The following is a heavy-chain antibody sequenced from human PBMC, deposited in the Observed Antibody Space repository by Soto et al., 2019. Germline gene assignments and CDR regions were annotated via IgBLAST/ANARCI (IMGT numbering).Heavy chain of an antibody. CDR2: INTDTGNT. Sequence: ASVKVSFKASGNTFIGYAVHWLRLAPGQGLEWMGWINTDTGNTKYSQKFQGRLAISRDTSASTVYMELSSLKSQDTTVYYCARRVSGWFDPWGQGSLVTVSS. CDR3: ARRVSGWFDP. J-gene: IGHJ5*02. D-gene: IGHD2-8*01. V-gene: IGHV1-3*04. CDR1: GNTFIGYA.